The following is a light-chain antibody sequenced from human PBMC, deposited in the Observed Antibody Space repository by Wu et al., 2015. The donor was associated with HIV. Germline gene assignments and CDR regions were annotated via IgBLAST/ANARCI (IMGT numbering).Light chain of an antibody. CDR2: GAS. V-gene: IGKV3D-15*01. CDR3: QQRATWPLT. CDR1: QSVSSN. Sequence: EIVMTQSPATLSVSPGERATLSCRASQSVSSNLVWYQQKPGQAPRLLIYGASSRATGIPDRFSGSGSGTDFTLTISSLEPEDFAVYYCQQRATWPLTFGGGTRLEIK. J-gene: IGKJ4*01.